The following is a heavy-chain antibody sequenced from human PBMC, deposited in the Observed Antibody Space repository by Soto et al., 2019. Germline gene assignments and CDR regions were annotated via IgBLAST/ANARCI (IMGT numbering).Heavy chain of an antibody. D-gene: IGHD2-8*01. CDR3: ARHEGNGNVWPLDY. J-gene: IGHJ4*02. V-gene: IGHV4-39*01. CDR1: GDSIGTTHSY. CDR2: IHYSGST. Sequence: SETLSLTCTVSGDSIGTTHSYWAWIRQSPGKGLEWIGNIHYSGSTYYMPSLRSRVTLSVDTSKNQFSLRLSSVTAEDTAVYYCARHEGNGNVWPLDYWGQGILVTVS.